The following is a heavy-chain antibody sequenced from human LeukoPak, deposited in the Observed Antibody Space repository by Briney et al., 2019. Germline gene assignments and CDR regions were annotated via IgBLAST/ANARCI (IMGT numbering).Heavy chain of an antibody. D-gene: IGHD3-10*01. CDR2: IHYSGIT. J-gene: IGHJ4*02. Sequence: PSQTLSLTCTVSGGSIGSGGYYWSWIRQPPGKGLEWIGYIHYSGITNYNPSLKSRVTISVDTSKNQFSLKLSSVTAADTAVYYCARHLDYYGSGIYEYWGQGTLVTVSS. CDR3: ARHLDYYGSGIYEY. V-gene: IGHV4-61*08. CDR1: GGSIGSGGYY.